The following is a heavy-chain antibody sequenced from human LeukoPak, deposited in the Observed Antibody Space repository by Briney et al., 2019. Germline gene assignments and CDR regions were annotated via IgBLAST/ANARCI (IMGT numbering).Heavy chain of an antibody. CDR3: ARGPHIVVVTAIDY. Sequence: GRSLRLSCAASGFIFSDYGMHWVRQAPGKGLEWVAVIWYDGNNKYYADSVEGRFTISRDNAKNTLYLQMNSLRAEDTAVYYCARGPHIVVVTAIDYWGQGTLVTVSS. J-gene: IGHJ4*02. CDR2: IWYDGNNK. V-gene: IGHV3-33*01. CDR1: GFIFSDYG. D-gene: IGHD2-21*02.